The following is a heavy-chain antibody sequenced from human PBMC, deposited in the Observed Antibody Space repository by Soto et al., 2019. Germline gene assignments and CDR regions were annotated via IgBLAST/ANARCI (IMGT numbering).Heavy chain of an antibody. CDR1: GYSFTNYW. CDR2: IYPGDSDT. Sequence: GESLKISCQGSGYSFTNYWIGWVRQMPGKGLEWMGIIYPGDSDTEYSPSFQGQVTISAVKSISTAYLQWSSLKASDTAMYYCTRRDISLSYYFDYWGQGALVTVSS. CDR3: TRRDISLSYYFDY. V-gene: IGHV5-51*01. D-gene: IGHD3-3*02. J-gene: IGHJ4*02.